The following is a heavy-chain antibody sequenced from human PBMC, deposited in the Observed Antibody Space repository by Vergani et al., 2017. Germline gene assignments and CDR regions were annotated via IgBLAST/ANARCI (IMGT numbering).Heavy chain of an antibody. CDR3: ARGAQLVYYYYMDV. V-gene: IGHV1-2*02. CDR1: GYTFTDYY. D-gene: IGHD6-6*01. J-gene: IGHJ6*03. CDR2: INPNSGGT. Sequence: QVQLVQSGAEVKKPGASVKVSCKASGYTFTDYYMHWVRQAPGQGLEWMGWINPNSGGTNYAQQFQGRVTMTRDTSISTAYMELSRLRSDDTAVYYCARGAQLVYYYYMDVWGKGTTVTVSS.